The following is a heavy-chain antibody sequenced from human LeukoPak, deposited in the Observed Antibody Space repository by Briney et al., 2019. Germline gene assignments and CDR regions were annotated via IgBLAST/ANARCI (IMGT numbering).Heavy chain of an antibody. Sequence: APVKVSCKASGYTFINYGISWVRQAPGQGLEWMGWISGYDGNTNYAQEVQGRVTMTTDTSSSTAYMELRSLSSDDTAVYYCARAGGNSDYYYMDVWGRGSTVTVSS. CDR2: ISGYDGNT. CDR1: GYTFINYG. V-gene: IGHV1-18*01. CDR3: ARAGGNSDYYYMDV. J-gene: IGHJ6*03. D-gene: IGHD4-23*01.